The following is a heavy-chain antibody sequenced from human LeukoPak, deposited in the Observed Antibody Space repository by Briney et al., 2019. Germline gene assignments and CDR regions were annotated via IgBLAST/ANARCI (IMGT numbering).Heavy chain of an antibody. J-gene: IGHJ4*02. CDR3: ARTPTTVTSPIDY. D-gene: IGHD4-17*01. V-gene: IGHV3-21*01. CDR2: ISSSSSYI. CDR1: GFTFSSYS. Sequence: GGSLRLPCAASGFTFSSYSMNWVRQAPGKGLEWVSSISSSSSYIYYADSVKGRFTISRDNAKNSLYLQMNSLRAEDTAVYYCARTPTTVTSPIDYWGQGTLVTVSS.